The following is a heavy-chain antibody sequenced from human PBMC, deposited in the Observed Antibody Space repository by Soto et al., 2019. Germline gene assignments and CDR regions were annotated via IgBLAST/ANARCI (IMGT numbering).Heavy chain of an antibody. CDR3: ARQLYYGDFLRL. D-gene: IGHD4-17*01. J-gene: IGHJ4*02. CDR1: GFTFISYA. CDR2: ISGSGGST. V-gene: IGHV3-23*01. Sequence: GGSLRLSCAAAGFTFISYAMSRVRQAPGKGLEWVSAISGSGGSTYYADSVKGRFTISRDNSKNTLYLQMNSLRAEDTAVYYCARQLYYGDFLRLWGQGTLVTVSS.